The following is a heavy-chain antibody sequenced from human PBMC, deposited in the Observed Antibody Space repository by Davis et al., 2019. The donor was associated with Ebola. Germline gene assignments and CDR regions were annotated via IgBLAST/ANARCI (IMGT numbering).Heavy chain of an antibody. Sequence: MPSETLSLTCTVSGGSISSSSYYWGWIRQPPGKGLECLGSVYYSGRTSYNPSLHSRVTISVDTSRNQFFLKMNSVTAADTAVYYCADGSPSVARWGQGTLVTVSS. CDR2: VYYSGRT. CDR3: ADGSPSVAR. CDR1: GGSISSSSYY. V-gene: IGHV4-39*01. J-gene: IGHJ4*02.